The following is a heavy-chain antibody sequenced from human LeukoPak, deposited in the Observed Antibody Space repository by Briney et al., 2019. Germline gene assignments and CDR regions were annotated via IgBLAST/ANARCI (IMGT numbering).Heavy chain of an antibody. D-gene: IGHD1-26*01. V-gene: IGHV3-30*18. CDR1: GFTFSSYG. Sequence: TGGSLRLSCAASGFTFSSYGMHWVRQAPGKGLEWVAVISYDGSNKYYADSVKGRFTISRDNSKNTLYLQMNSLRAEDTAVYYCAKDRGSYFDYWGQGTLVTVSS. J-gene: IGHJ4*02. CDR3: AKDRGSYFDY. CDR2: ISYDGSNK.